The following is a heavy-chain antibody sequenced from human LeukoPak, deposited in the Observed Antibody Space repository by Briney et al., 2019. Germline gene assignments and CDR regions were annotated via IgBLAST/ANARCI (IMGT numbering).Heavy chain of an antibody. D-gene: IGHD6-13*01. V-gene: IGHV3-74*01. CDR1: GFTFSSFW. CDR3: ARGQRAAAGFDS. Sequence: PGGSLRLSCGASGFTFSSFWMHWVRQAPGKGLVWVSRINNDGSSTNYADSVKGRFTISRGNAKNTLYLQMNSLRDEDTAVYYCARGQRAAAGFDSWGQGTLVTVSS. CDR2: INNDGSST. J-gene: IGHJ4*02.